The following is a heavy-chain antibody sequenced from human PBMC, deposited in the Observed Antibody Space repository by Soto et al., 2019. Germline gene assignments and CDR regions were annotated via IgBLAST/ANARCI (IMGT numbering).Heavy chain of an antibody. CDR2: INPNNGAT. J-gene: IGHJ5*02. Sequence: GASVKVSCKAPRYIFTAYFMHWLRQAPGQGLEWMGWINPNNGATHYGLSFQGRVTMTRDTSIGTAYMELSSLRSDDTAVYYCASHDPGARFDPWGQGTLVTVSS. V-gene: IGHV1-2*02. CDR1: RYIFTAYF. D-gene: IGHD1-1*01. CDR3: ASHDPGARFDP.